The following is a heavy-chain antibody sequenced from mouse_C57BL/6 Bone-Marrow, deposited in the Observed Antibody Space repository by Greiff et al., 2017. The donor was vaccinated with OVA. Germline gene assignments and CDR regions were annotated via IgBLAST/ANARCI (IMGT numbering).Heavy chain of an antibody. V-gene: IGHV5-4*01. CDR3: ARGEVYDYDAWFAY. CDR1: GFTFSSYA. CDR2: ISDGGSYT. J-gene: IGHJ3*01. D-gene: IGHD2-4*01. Sequence: EVQLVESGGGLVKPGGSLKLSCAASGFTFSSYAMSWVRQTPEKRLEWVATISDGGSYTYYPDNVKGRFTISRDNAKNNLYLQMSHLKSEDTAMYYCARGEVYDYDAWFAYWGQGTLVTVSA.